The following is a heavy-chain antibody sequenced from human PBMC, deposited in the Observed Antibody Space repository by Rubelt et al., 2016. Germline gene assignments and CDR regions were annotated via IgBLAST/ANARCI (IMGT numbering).Heavy chain of an antibody. Sequence: PGASVKVSCKTSGYTFNNYDFNWVRQATGQGLEWMGWMNPNSGKTHYAQKLKGRVTMTWNNSVSTAYMELSSLTSDDTAVYFCVRGLARPAANVWVPGTSVTVSS. CDR1: GYTFNNYD. CDR3: VRGLARPAANV. CDR2: MNPNSGKT. V-gene: IGHV1-8*01. J-gene: IGHJ6*02. D-gene: IGHD6-13*01.